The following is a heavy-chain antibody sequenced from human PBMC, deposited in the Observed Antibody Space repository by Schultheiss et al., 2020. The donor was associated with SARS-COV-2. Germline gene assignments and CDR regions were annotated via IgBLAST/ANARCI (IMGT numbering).Heavy chain of an antibody. V-gene: IGHV4-4*08. Sequence: SETLSLTCAVSGGSIINDHWTWIRQPPGKGLEWLGCVSTRGGSNYNPSLKGRITISANTSKNQFSLKLDSVTAADTAVYYCARDRDGYNPSSGMDVWGQGTTVTVSS. D-gene: IGHD5-24*01. J-gene: IGHJ6*02. CDR1: GGSIINDH. CDR2: VSTRGGS. CDR3: ARDRDGYNPSSGMDV.